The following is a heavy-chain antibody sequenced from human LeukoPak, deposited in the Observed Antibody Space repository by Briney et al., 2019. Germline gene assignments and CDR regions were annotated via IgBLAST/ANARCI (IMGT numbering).Heavy chain of an antibody. CDR3: ARDSDYVPRDY. J-gene: IGHJ4*02. Sequence: PGGSLRLSCAASGFTFSSYSMNWVRQAPGKGLEWVSSISSSSYIYYADPVKGRFTISRDNAKNSLYLQMNSLRAEDTAVYYCARDSDYVPRDYWGQGTLVTVSS. CDR2: ISSSSYI. V-gene: IGHV3-21*01. CDR1: GFTFSSYS. D-gene: IGHD5-12*01.